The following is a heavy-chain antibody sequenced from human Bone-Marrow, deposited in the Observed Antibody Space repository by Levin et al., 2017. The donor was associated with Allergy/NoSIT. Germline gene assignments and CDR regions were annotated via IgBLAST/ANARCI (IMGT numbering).Heavy chain of an antibody. V-gene: IGHV4-31*03. Sequence: SQTLSLPCTVSGVSISSGDYYWSWIRQHPGKGLEWIGYMYYTGRTYYNPSLKSRVTISVDTSENQFSLKLSSVTAADTAMYYCARDWGGGSHYGAGLDVWGQGTMVTVSS. CDR2: MYYTGRT. CDR3: ARDWGGGSHYGAGLDV. D-gene: IGHD1-26*01. J-gene: IGHJ3*01. CDR1: GVSISSGDYY.